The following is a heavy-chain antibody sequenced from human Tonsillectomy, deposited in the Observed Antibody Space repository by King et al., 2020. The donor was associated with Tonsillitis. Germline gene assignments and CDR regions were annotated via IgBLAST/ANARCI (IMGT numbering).Heavy chain of an antibody. CDR1: GFTFSDYY. V-gene: IGHV3-11*01. CDR3: ARAAYDFWSGYYTGGEFFDY. D-gene: IGHD3-3*01. J-gene: IGHJ4*02. CDR2: ISDSGSTI. Sequence: VQLVESGGGLVKPGGSLRLSCAASGFTFSDYYMSWICQAPGKGLEWVSYISDSGSTIYYSDSVKGRFTISSDNAKNSLYLQMNSLRAEDTAVYYCARAAYDFWSGYYTGGEFFDYWGQGTLVTVSS.